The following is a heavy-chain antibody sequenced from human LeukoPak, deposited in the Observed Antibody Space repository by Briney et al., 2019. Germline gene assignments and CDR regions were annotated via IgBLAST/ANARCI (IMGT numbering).Heavy chain of an antibody. D-gene: IGHD3-22*01. J-gene: IGHJ4*02. CDR2: IYWDDDK. CDR1: GFSLSTSGVG. Sequence: SGPTLVKPTQTLTLTCTFSGFSLSTSGVGVGWIRQPPGKALEWLALIYWDDDKRYSPSLKSRLTITKDTSKNQVVLTMTNMDPVDTATYYCAHSPPRTRGYKETEFDYWGQGTLVTVSS. V-gene: IGHV2-5*02. CDR3: AHSPPRTRGYKETEFDY.